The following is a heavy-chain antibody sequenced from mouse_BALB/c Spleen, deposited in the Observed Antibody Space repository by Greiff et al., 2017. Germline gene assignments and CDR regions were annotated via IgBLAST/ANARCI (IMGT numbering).Heavy chain of an antibody. J-gene: IGHJ4*01. CDR2: ISSGSSTI. V-gene: IGHV5-17*02. CDR3: ARRYGSTYYAMDY. CDR1: GFTFSSFG. Sequence: EVKLQESGGGLVQPGGSRKLSCAASGFTFSSFGMHWVRQAPEKGLEWVAYISSGSSTIYYADTVKGRFTISRDNPKNTLFLQMTSLRSEDTAMYYCARRYGSTYYAMDYWGQGTSVTVSS. D-gene: IGHD1-1*01.